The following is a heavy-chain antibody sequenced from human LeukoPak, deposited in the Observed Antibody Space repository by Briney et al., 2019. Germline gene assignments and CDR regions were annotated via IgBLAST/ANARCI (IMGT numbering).Heavy chain of an antibody. V-gene: IGHV3-33*08. J-gene: IGHJ6*02. CDR1: GFTFSSYG. Sequence: GGSLRLSCAASGFTFSSYGMHWVRQAPGKGLEWVAVIWYDGSNKYYADSVKGRFTISRDNSKNTLYLQMNSLRAEDTAVYYCARVVAATHYYGMDVWGQGTTVTVSS. CDR2: IWYDGSNK. D-gene: IGHD2-15*01. CDR3: ARVVAATHYYGMDV.